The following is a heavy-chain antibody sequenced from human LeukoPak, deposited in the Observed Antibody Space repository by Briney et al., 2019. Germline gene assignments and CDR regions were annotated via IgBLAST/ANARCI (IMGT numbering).Heavy chain of an antibody. CDR2: ISSSSSYI. V-gene: IGHV3-21*01. J-gene: IGHJ4*02. CDR1: GFTFSSYS. Sequence: GGSLRLSCAASGFTFSSYSMNWVRQAPGKWLEWVSSISSSSSYIYYADSVKGRFTISRDNAKNSLYLQMNSLRAEDTAVYYCARDKGEAYYFGPAGYWGQGTLVTVSS. D-gene: IGHD3-10*01. CDR3: ARDKGEAYYFGPAGY.